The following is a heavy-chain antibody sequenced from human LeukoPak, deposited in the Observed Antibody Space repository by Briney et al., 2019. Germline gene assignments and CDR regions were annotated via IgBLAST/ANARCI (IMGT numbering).Heavy chain of an antibody. D-gene: IGHD2-15*01. Sequence: ASVKVSCKASGYTFTSYDINWVRQATGQGLEWMGWMNPNSGNTGYAQKFQGRVTITRNTSISTAYMELSSLRSEDTAVYYCARGGLTACSGGSCYSRFDYWGQGTLSPSPQ. J-gene: IGHJ4*02. CDR2: MNPNSGNT. CDR3: ARGGLTACSGGSCYSRFDY. CDR1: GYTFTSYD. V-gene: IGHV1-8*03.